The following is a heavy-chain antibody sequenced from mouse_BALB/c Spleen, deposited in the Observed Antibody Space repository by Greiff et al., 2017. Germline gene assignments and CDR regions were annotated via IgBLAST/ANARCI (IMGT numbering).Heavy chain of an antibody. V-gene: IGHV14-3*02. CDR1: GFNIKDTY. J-gene: IGHJ2*01. D-gene: IGHD1-1*01. CDR2: IDPANGNT. CDR3: APVYYYGSSDY. Sequence: VQLKQSGAELVKPGASVKLSCTASGFNIKDTYMHWVKQRPEQGLEWIGRIDPANGNTKYDPKFQGKATITADTSSNTAYLQLSSLTSEDTAVYYCAPVYYYGSSDYWGQGTTLTVSS.